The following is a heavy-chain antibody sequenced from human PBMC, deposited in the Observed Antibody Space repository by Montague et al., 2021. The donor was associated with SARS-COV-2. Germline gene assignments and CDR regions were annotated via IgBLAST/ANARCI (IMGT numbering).Heavy chain of an antibody. CDR3: AREDRGNWFDP. D-gene: IGHD3-22*01. CDR1: GGSFSDYY. V-gene: IGHV4-34*01. J-gene: IGHJ5*02. CDR2: INHSGST. Sequence: SETLSLTCAVHGGSFSDYYWSWIRQPPGKGLEWIGEINHSGSTNYNPSLKSRVTISLDTSKNQFSLRLNSVTAADTAVYYCAREDRGNWFDPWGQGTLVTVSS.